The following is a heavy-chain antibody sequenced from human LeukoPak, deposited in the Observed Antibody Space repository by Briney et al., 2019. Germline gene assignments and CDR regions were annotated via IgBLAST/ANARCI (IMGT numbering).Heavy chain of an antibody. J-gene: IGHJ4*02. V-gene: IGHV4-4*09. Sequence: KPSETLSLTCNVSGAPMSSNYWSWIRQPPGKGLEWIGYIYHSGNTNYSPSLESRVTMSVDESKNQFSLRVHFVSAADTAVYYCASTRRAAVAGRFDSWGQGTLVTVSS. CDR2: IYHSGNT. D-gene: IGHD6-19*01. CDR1: GAPMSSNY. CDR3: ASTRRAAVAGRFDS.